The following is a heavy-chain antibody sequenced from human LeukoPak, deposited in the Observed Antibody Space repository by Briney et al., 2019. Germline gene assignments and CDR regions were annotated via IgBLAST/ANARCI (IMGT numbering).Heavy chain of an antibody. CDR2: IYSGGST. CDR3: ARDGPTMVRGVIMRT. V-gene: IGHV3-53*01. J-gene: IGHJ5*02. Sequence: GGSLRLSCAASGFTVSSNYMSWVRQAPGKGLEWVSVIYSGGSTYYADSVKGRFTISRDNSKNTLYLQMNSLRAEDTAVYYCARDGPTMVRGVIMRTWGQGTLVTVSS. D-gene: IGHD3-10*01. CDR1: GFTVSSNY.